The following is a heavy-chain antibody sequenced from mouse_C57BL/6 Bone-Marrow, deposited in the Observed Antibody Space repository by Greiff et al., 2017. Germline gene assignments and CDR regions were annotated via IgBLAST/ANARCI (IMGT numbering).Heavy chain of an antibody. Sequence: VQLQQPGTELVKPGASVKLSCKASGYNFTSYWMHWVKQRPGQGLEWIGNINPSNGGTNYNEKFKSKATLTVDKSSSTAYMQLSSLTSEDSAVYDCARWTYYGNYYYAMDYWGQGTSVTVSS. CDR3: ARWTYYGNYYYAMDY. D-gene: IGHD2-10*01. CDR1: GYNFTSYW. CDR2: INPSNGGT. J-gene: IGHJ4*01. V-gene: IGHV1-53*01.